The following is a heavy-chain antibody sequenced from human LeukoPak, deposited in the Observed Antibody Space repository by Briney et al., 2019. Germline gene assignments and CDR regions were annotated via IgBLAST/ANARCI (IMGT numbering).Heavy chain of an antibody. CDR3: ARDRYSSRFDP. D-gene: IGHD5-12*01. V-gene: IGHV4-39*07. J-gene: IGHJ5*02. Sequence: SETLSLTCTVSGGSIRSNYYWGWIRQPPGKGLEWIGSIYYSGNSYYNPSLKSRVTMSIDTSKNQFSLKVNSVTAADTAVYYCARDRYSSRFDPWGQGTLVTVSS. CDR1: GGSIRSNYY. CDR2: IYYSGNS.